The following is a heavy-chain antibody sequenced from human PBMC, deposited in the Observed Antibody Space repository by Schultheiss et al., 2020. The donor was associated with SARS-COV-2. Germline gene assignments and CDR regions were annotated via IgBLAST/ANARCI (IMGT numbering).Heavy chain of an antibody. CDR1: GDSISSFY. CDR3: ARGLRYFDWLRWFDP. Sequence: SETLSLTCTVSGDSISSFYWTWIRQPPEKGLEWIGDIYYNGSTNYNSSLKSRVTISVDTSKNQFSLKVSSVTAADTAVYYCARGLRYFDWLRWFDPWGQGTLVTVSS. CDR2: IYYNGST. J-gene: IGHJ5*02. V-gene: IGHV4-59*08. D-gene: IGHD3-9*01.